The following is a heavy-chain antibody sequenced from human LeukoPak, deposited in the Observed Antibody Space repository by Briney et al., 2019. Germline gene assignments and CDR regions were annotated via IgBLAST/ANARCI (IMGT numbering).Heavy chain of an antibody. CDR2: INPNSGGT. D-gene: IGHD6-19*01. CDR1: GYTFTGYY. CDR3: ASGSSGWYGEGNYYYYYMDV. V-gene: IGHV1-2*02. Sequence: ASVKVSCKASGYTFTGYYMHWVRQAPGQGLEWMGWINPNSGGTNYAQKFQGRVTITRDTSISTAYMELSRLRSDDTAVYYCASGSSGWYGEGNYYYYYMDVWGKGTTVTVSS. J-gene: IGHJ6*03.